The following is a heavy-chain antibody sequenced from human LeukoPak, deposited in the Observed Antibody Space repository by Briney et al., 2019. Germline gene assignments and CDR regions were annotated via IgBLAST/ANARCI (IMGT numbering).Heavy chain of an antibody. Sequence: GGSLRLSCVGAGFTFSNYAMTWVRQAAGKGLGWVSGISGSGDRTYYADSGKGRFTISRDNSKTTLYLQMNSLTDDDSAVYYCAKDRIPVARRQDIWDYWGQGTLVTVSS. CDR3: AKDRIPVARRQDIWDY. V-gene: IGHV3-23*01. CDR1: GFTFSNYA. CDR2: ISGSGDRT. D-gene: IGHD6-19*01. J-gene: IGHJ4*02.